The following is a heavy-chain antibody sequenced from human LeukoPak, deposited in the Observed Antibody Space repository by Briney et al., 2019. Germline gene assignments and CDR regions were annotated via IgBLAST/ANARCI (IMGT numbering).Heavy chain of an antibody. V-gene: IGHV3-21*01. CDR3: ARGGYNSAFLDF. Sequence: GGSLRLSCAASGFTFNSFTMNWVRQAPGKGLEWLSSISGSGQYIYYADSLKGRLTISRDNAKDSLYLQLNSLRAEDTSVYYCARGGYNSAFLDFWGQGTLVSVS. D-gene: IGHD6-19*01. CDR2: ISGSGQYI. CDR1: GFTFNSFT. J-gene: IGHJ4*02.